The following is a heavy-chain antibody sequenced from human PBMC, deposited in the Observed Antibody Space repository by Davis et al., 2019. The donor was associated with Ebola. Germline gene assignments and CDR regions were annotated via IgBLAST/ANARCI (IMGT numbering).Heavy chain of an antibody. D-gene: IGHD6-13*01. V-gene: IGHV3-48*02. J-gene: IGHJ4*02. Sequence: GEFLKISCAASGLIFSSFEMNWVRQAPGKGLEWVSYISSSSSTIYYADSVKGRFTISRDNAKNSLYLQMNSLRDEDTAVYYCALAAAGTRWGQGTLVTVSS. CDR2: ISSSSSTI. CDR3: ALAAAGTR. CDR1: GLIFSSFE.